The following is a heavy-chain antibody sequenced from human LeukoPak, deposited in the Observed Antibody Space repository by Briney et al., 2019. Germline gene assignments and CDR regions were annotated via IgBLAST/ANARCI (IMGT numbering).Heavy chain of an antibody. CDR2: INPNSGGT. J-gene: IGHJ4*02. CDR3: ARDQGGSGSSNFDY. V-gene: IGHV1-2*06. Sequence: ASVKVSCKASGYTFTGYYMHWVRQAPGQGLEWMGRINPNSGGTNYAQTFQGRVTMTRDTSISTAYMELCRLRSDDTAVYYCARDQGGSGSSNFDYWGQGTLVTVSS. CDR1: GYTFTGYY. D-gene: IGHD3-10*01.